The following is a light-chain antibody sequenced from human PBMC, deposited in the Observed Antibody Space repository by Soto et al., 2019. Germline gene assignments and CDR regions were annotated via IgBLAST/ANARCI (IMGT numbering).Light chain of an antibody. J-gene: IGKJ5*01. CDR3: QQSYSTPPIT. V-gene: IGKV1-39*01. CDR1: QTISTW. CDR2: DAS. Sequence: GDRVTITCRASQTISTWMAWYQQKPGKAPKLLVYDASTLQSGVASRFSGSGSGTDFTLTISSLQPEDFATYYCQQSYSTPPITFGQGTRLEIK.